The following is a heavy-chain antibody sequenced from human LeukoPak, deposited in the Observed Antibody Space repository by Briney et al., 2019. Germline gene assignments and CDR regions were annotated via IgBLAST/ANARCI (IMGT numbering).Heavy chain of an antibody. CDR2: IYYSGST. V-gene: IGHV4-59*01. CDR1: GGSISNYY. Sequence: PSETLSLTCTVSGGSISNYYWSWIRQPPGKGLEWMGYIYYSGSTKYNPSLKSRVTISVDTSKNQFSLKVNSVTAADTAVYYCAREVYGDFEGVWFDPWGQGTLVTVSS. D-gene: IGHD4-17*01. CDR3: AREVYGDFEGVWFDP. J-gene: IGHJ5*02.